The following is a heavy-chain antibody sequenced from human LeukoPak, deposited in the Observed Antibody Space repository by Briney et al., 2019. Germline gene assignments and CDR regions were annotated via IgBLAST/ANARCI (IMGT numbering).Heavy chain of an antibody. CDR1: GFSFNSYI. CDR2: VWDDGNEQ. D-gene: IGHD1-26*01. CDR3: ARVATLSGLGIDY. Sequence: GGSLRLSCAASGFSFNSYIMHWVRQAPDKGLEWVALVWDDGNEQYYADPVKGRFTISRDNSKNTLYLQMNSLRVEDTAVYYCARVATLSGLGIDYWGQGTLVTVSS. J-gene: IGHJ4*02. V-gene: IGHV3-33*01.